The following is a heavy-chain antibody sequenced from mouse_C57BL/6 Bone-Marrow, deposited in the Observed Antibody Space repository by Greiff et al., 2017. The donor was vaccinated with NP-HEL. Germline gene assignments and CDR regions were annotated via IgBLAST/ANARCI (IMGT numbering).Heavy chain of an antibody. V-gene: IGHV1-26*01. CDR3: ARSDSVVAFDY. Sequence: VQLQQSGPELVKPGASVKISCKASGYTFTDYYMNWVKQSHGKSLEWIGDINPNNGGTSYNQKFKGKATLTVDKSSSTAYMELRSLTSEDSAVYYCARSDSVVAFDYWGQGTTLTVSS. J-gene: IGHJ2*01. D-gene: IGHD1-1*01. CDR2: INPNNGGT. CDR1: GYTFTDYY.